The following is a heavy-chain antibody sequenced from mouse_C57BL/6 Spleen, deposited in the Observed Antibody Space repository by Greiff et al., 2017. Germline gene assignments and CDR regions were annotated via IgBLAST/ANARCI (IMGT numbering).Heavy chain of an antibody. J-gene: IGHJ4*01. CDR3: ARGSYYGSSYWDYAMDY. Sequence: EVQVVESGGGLVKPGGSLKLSCAASGFTFTDYGMHWVRQAPGKGLEWVAYISSGSSTIYYADTVKGRFTISRDNAKTTLFLQMTSLRPEDTAMYYGARGSYYGSSYWDYAMDYWGQGTSVTVSS. CDR1: GFTFTDYG. D-gene: IGHD1-1*01. CDR2: ISSGSSTI. V-gene: IGHV5-17*01.